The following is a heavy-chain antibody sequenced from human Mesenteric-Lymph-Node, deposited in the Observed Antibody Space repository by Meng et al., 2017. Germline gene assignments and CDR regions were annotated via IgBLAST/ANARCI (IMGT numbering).Heavy chain of an antibody. D-gene: IGHD3-9*01. CDR3: ARDRLRGYDILTGYYGYFDAFDI. Sequence: SVKVSCKASGDSFSSYAISWVRQAPGQGLEWMGGIIPIFDTSDYAQKFQGRITITADKSASTAYMELSSLRSEDTAVYYCARDRLRGYDILTGYYGYFDAFDIWGQGTMVTVSS. J-gene: IGHJ3*02. CDR2: IIPIFDTS. V-gene: IGHV1-69*06. CDR1: GDSFSSYA.